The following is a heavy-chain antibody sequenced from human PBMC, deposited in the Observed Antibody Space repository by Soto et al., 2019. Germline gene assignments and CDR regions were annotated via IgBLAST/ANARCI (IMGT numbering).Heavy chain of an antibody. CDR3: VKAQSRYFDY. CDR2: ISSSSSNI. J-gene: IGHJ4*02. CDR1: GFTFSSFG. Sequence: EVQLVESGGGLVQPGGSLRLSCAASGFTFSSFGMNWVRQAPGKGLEWVSYISSSSSNIYYAVSVKGRFTISRDNAKNSLYLQMSSLRAEATAVYYCVKAQSRYFDYWGQGTLATVSS. V-gene: IGHV3-48*01.